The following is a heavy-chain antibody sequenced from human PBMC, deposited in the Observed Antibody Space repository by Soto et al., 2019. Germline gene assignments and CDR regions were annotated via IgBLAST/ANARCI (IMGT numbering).Heavy chain of an antibody. CDR1: GYSFTSYW. CDR2: FHPSHSYT. V-gene: IGHV5-10-1*01. J-gene: IGHJ6*02. CDR3: ARQQYCSGGSCYSYYYYGMDV. Sequence: GESLKISGKGSGYSFTSYWISWVRQMPGKGLEWIGRFHPSHSYTNSRPSFQGHVTFSADKSISTAYLQWSSLKASDTAMYYCARQQYCSGGSCYSYYYYGMDVWGQGTTVTVSS. D-gene: IGHD2-15*01.